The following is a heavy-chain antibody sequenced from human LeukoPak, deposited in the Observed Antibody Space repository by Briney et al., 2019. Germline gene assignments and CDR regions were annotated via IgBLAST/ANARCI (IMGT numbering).Heavy chain of an antibody. Sequence: GASVKVSCKASGYTFTGYYMHWVRQAPGQGLEWMGWINPNSGGTNYAQKFQGRVTMTRDTSISTAYMELSRLRSDDTAVYYCARDPKGFSWVYVSGPHNWFDPWGQGTLVTVSS. V-gene: IGHV1-2*02. CDR1: GYTFTGYY. CDR3: ARDPKGFSWVYVSGPHNWFDP. D-gene: IGHD2-8*01. CDR2: INPNSGGT. J-gene: IGHJ5*02.